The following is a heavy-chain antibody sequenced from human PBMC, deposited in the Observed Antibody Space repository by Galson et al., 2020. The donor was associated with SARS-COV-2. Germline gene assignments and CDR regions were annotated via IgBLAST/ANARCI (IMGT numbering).Heavy chain of an antibody. J-gene: IGHJ4*02. CDR3: ATPKYYDLWTGPSALDY. Sequence: NSGGSLRLSCAASGFTFSDYDMSWIRQAPGKGLEWVSYISSSGSSIYYADSVKGRFTISRDNAKNSLYLQMNSLRAEDTAVYYCATPKYYDLWTGPSALDYWGQGTLVPVSS. V-gene: IGHV3-11*01. CDR2: ISSSGSSI. D-gene: IGHD3-3*01. CDR1: GFTFSDYD.